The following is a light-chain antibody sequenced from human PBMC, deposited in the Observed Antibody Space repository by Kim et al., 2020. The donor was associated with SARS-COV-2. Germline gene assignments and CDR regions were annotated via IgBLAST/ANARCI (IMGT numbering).Light chain of an antibody. CDR1: QSISSY. CDR3: QQSYRTPWR. V-gene: IGKV1-39*01. Sequence: DIQMTQSPSSLSASVGDRVTITCRASQSISSYLNWYQQKPGKAPKLLIYAASSLQSGVPSRFSGSGSGTDFTLTISSLQPEDFATYYCQQSYRTPWRLGQGTKVDIK. J-gene: IGKJ1*01. CDR2: AAS.